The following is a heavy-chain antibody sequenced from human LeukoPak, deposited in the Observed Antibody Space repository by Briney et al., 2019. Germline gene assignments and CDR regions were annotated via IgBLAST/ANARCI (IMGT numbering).Heavy chain of an antibody. D-gene: IGHD6-19*01. CDR1: GGTFSSYA. V-gene: IGHV1-69*06. CDR3: ARGTVAMSHFDY. CDR2: IIPIFGTA. J-gene: IGHJ4*02. Sequence: SVTVSCKASGGTFSSYAISWVRQAPGQGLEWMGGIIPIFGTANYAQKFQGRVTITADKSTSTAYMELSSLRSEDTAVYYCARGTVAMSHFDYWGQGTLVTVSS.